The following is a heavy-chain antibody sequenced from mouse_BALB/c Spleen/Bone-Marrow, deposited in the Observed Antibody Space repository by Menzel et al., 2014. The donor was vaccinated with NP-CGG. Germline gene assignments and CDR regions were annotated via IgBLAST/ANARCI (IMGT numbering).Heavy chain of an antibody. Sequence: VQLKESGPGLVKPGASVRISCKASGYIFTSYYIHWVKQRPEQGLEWIGWIYPGNVNSNYNEQFKGKATLTADKSSSTAFMHLSSLTSEDSAVYFCARGDYDVSWFTYWGQGTLVTVSA. D-gene: IGHD2-4*01. V-gene: IGHV1S56*01. CDR3: ARGDYDVSWFTY. CDR1: GYIFTSYY. J-gene: IGHJ3*01. CDR2: IYPGNVNS.